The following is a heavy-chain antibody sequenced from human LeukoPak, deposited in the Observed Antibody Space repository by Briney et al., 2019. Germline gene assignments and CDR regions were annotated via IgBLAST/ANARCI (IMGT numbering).Heavy chain of an antibody. J-gene: IGHJ4*02. CDR2: ILGSGVTT. D-gene: IGHD3-9*01. V-gene: IGHV3-23*01. Sequence: GGSLRLSCAASGFTFSNYAMSWVRQAPGKRLEWVSAILGSGVTTYYADSVKGRFTVSRDNSKSTLYLQMNTLRAEDTALYYCAKWGDYDVLTGYYVPDYWGQGTLVTVSS. CDR3: AKWGDYDVLTGYYVPDY. CDR1: GFTFSNYA.